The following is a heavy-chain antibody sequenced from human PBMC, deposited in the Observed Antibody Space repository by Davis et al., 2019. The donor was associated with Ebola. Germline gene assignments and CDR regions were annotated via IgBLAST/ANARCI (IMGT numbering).Heavy chain of an antibody. CDR3: ARVGDTLG. D-gene: IGHD7-27*01. V-gene: IGHV1-8*01. CDR1: GYTFTSYD. CDR2: MNPNSGNT. J-gene: IGHJ4*02. Sequence: ASVKVSCKASGYTFTSYDINWVRQATGQGLEWMGWMNPNSGNTGYAQKFQGRVTITADKSTSTAYMELSSLRSEDTAVYYCARVGDTLGWGQGTLVTVSS.